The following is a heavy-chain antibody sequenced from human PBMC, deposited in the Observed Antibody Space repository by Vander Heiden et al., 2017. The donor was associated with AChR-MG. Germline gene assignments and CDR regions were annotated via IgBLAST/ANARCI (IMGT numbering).Heavy chain of an antibody. CDR1: GYTRPELS. V-gene: IGHV1-24*01. J-gene: IGHJ4*02. CDR3: ATAGYSSSFRAPAFDY. D-gene: IGHD6-13*01. Sequence: HVQLVQSGADVNKSGASVKVSCKVSGYTRPELSRHWGRQAPGKGVEWMGGFDPEDGETIYAQKFQGRVTMTEETSTDTAYMELSSLRSEDTAVYYCATAGYSSSFRAPAFDYWGQGTLVTVSS. CDR2: FDPEDGET.